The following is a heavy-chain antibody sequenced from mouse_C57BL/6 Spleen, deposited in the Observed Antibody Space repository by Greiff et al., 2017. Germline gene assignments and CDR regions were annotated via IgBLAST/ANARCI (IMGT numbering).Heavy chain of an antibody. Sequence: DVHLVESGAELVRPGASVKLSCTASGFNIKDDYMHWVKQRPEQGLEWIGWIDPENGDTEYASKFQGKATITADTSSNTAYLQLSSLTSEDTAVYYCTTLLEAYWGQGTLVTVSA. CDR2: IDPENGDT. V-gene: IGHV14-4*01. D-gene: IGHD2-10*01. CDR3: TTLLEAY. J-gene: IGHJ3*01. CDR1: GFNIKDDY.